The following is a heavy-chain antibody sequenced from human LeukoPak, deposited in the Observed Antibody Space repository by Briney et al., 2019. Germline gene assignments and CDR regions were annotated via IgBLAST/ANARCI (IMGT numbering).Heavy chain of an antibody. CDR2: INGDGSNT. J-gene: IGHJ4*02. CDR1: GFTFSSHW. Sequence: GGSLRLSCAASGFTFSSHWMHWVRQAPGKGLVWVSRINGDGSNTTYADSVKGRFTISRDNAKNTLYLQMNSLRAEDTAVYYCARGGTFVSDYWGQGTLVTVSS. D-gene: IGHD1-1*01. CDR3: ARGGTFVSDY. V-gene: IGHV3-74*03.